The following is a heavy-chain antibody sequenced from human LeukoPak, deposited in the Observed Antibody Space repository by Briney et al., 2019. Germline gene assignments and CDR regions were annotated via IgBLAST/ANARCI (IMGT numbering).Heavy chain of an antibody. J-gene: IGHJ4*02. CDR3: ASHAHDYDSSGYFDS. Sequence: GGSLRLSCVVSRLTFNSNAMYWVRQAPGKGLEWDSCISVSGGSEYYADSVKGRFSVSRDNSKHTVYLQMNSLRAEDTAVYFCASHAHDYDSSGYFDSWGQGALVTVSS. V-gene: IGHV3-23*01. D-gene: IGHD3-22*01. CDR1: RLTFNSNA. CDR2: ISVSGGSE.